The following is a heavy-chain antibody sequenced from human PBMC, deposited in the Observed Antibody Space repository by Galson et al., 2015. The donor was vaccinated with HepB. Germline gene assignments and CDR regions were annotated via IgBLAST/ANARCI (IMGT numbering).Heavy chain of an antibody. Sequence: SLRLSCAASGFTFSSYSMNWVRQAPGKGLEWVSSISSSSSYIYYADSVKGRFTISRDNAKNSLYLQMNSLRAEDTAVYYCARELERPDVHAFDIWGQGTMVTVSS. V-gene: IGHV3-21*01. CDR3: ARELERPDVHAFDI. CDR1: GFTFSSYS. J-gene: IGHJ3*02. CDR2: ISSSSSYI. D-gene: IGHD1-1*01.